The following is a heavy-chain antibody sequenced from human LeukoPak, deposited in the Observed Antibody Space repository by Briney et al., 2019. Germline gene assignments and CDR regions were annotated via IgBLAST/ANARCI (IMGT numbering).Heavy chain of an antibody. V-gene: IGHV4-61*08. CDR1: SXSVSNGDYY. J-gene: IGHJ4*02. CDR3: ARSRNYYGSGDY. D-gene: IGHD3-10*01. Sequence: LSLTXXGSSXSVSNGDYYWSWLRPPPGKALEWIGYIYYTGSAYYNPSLGGRVTLSVDTSKNQFSVKLSSVTAADTAVYYCARSRNYYGSGDYWGQGTLVTVSS. CDR2: IYYTGSA.